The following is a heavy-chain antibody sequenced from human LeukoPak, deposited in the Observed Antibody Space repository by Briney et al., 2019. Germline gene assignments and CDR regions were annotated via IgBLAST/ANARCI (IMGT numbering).Heavy chain of an antibody. J-gene: IGHJ5*02. CDR1: GFTFDDYA. D-gene: IGHD6-19*01. V-gene: IGHV3-9*01. CDR3: AKDIAGIAVAGTGWFDP. CDR2: ISWNSGSI. Sequence: GRSLRLSCAASGFTFDDYAMHWVRQAPGKGLEWVSGISWNSGSIGYADSVKGRFTISRDNAKNSLYLQTNSLRAEDTALYYCAKDIAGIAVAGTGWFDPWGQGTLVTVSS.